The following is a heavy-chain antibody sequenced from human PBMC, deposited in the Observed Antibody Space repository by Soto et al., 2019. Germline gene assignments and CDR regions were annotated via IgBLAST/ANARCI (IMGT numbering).Heavy chain of an antibody. D-gene: IGHD4-17*01. V-gene: IGHV1-3*01. CDR3: ARDRYGALEY. J-gene: IGHJ4*02. Sequence: QVQLVQSGAEVKQPGASVKVSCKASGYTFTSYAMHWVRQAPGQSLEWMGWINAGNGYTKYSQKFQGRITITRDTSASTVYMELSSLRSEDTAVYYCARDRYGALEYWGQGTLVTVSP. CDR1: GYTFTSYA. CDR2: INAGNGYT.